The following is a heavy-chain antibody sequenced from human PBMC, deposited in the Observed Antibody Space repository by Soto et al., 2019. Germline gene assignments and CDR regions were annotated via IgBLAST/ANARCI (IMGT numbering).Heavy chain of an antibody. CDR2: LYYSGNT. CDR3: ETRQVGSYNWFHP. Sequence: NPSETPSLTCTVSGGSISRSSYSWAWIRQPPGKGLEWIGTLYYSGNTYYNPSLKSRVTISVDTSKNQFSLKLSSVTAADTAVYYCETRQVGSYNWFHPWRQGTLVPGSS. J-gene: IGHJ5*02. D-gene: IGHD2-15*01. V-gene: IGHV4-39*05. CDR1: GGSISRSSYS.